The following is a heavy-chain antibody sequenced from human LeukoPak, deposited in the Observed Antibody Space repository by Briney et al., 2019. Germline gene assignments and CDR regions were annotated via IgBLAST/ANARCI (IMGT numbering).Heavy chain of an antibody. CDR2: ILPIFGTA. CDR1: GGTFSSYA. D-gene: IGHD3-9*01. Sequence: SVTVSFKSSGGTFSSYAISWVRQAPGQGLEWMGGILPIFGTANYAQKFQGRVTITADESTRTAYMELSSLRSEDTAVYYCASTYYDILTGYSRYYYYYYMDVWGKGTTVTISS. V-gene: IGHV1-69*01. J-gene: IGHJ6*03. CDR3: ASTYYDILTGYSRYYYYYYMDV.